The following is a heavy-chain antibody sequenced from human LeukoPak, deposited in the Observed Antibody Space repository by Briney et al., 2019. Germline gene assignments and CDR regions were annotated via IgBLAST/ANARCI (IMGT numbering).Heavy chain of an antibody. V-gene: IGHV3-30*18. Sequence: SGGSLRLSCVVSGFTFNRCWMSWVRQAPGKGLEWVAVISYDGSHKYYADSVKGRFTISRDTSKNTPYLQMNSLRAEDTAVYYCAKDGPGYSTYDLDYWGQGTLVIVPS. CDR1: GFTFNRCW. CDR2: ISYDGSHK. CDR3: AKDGPGYSTYDLDY. D-gene: IGHD5-12*01. J-gene: IGHJ4*02.